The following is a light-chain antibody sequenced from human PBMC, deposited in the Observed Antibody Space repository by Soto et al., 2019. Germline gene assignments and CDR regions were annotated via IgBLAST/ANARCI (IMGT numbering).Light chain of an antibody. CDR3: QQYGSIPIT. V-gene: IGKV1-33*01. CDR2: DAS. Sequence: DIQMTQSPSSLSASIGDRVTISCQASQDIGNFLNWYQQKPGKAPYLLIYDASNLDTGVSSRFSGRGSGRQFSITIARLQPGDVATYFCQQYGSIPITFGQGTLLDIK. J-gene: IGKJ5*01. CDR1: QDIGNF.